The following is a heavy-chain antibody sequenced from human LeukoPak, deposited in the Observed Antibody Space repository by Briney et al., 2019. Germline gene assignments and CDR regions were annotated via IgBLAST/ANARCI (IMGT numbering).Heavy chain of an antibody. J-gene: IGHJ1*01. V-gene: IGHV1-2*02. D-gene: IGHD4-11*01. CDR2: INPNSGGT. Sequence: ASVKVSFKASGYTFTGYYMHWVRQAPRQGLERMGWINPNSGGTNYAQKFQGRVTMTRETSISTAYMELRRLRSDDTAVYYCARIYSNYVGKYFQHWGQGTLVTVSS. CDR1: GYTFTGYY. CDR3: ARIYSNYVGKYFQH.